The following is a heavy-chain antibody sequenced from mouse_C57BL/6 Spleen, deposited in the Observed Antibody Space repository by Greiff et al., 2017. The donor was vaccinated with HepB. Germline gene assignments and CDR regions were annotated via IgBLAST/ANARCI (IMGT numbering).Heavy chain of an antibody. D-gene: IGHD3-2*02. V-gene: IGHV1-80*01. CDR3: ARHDSSGYPFAY. Sequence: QVQLKESGAELVKPGASVKISCKASGYAFSSYWMNWVKQRPGKGLEWIGQIYPGDGDTNYNGKFKGKATLTADKSSSTAYMQLSSLTSEDSAVYCGARHDSSGYPFAYWGQVTLVTVSA. J-gene: IGHJ3*01. CDR2: IYPGDGDT. CDR1: GYAFSSYW.